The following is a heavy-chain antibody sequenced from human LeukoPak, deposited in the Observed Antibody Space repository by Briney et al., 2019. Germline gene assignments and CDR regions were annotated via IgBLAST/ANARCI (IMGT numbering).Heavy chain of an antibody. D-gene: IGHD2-21*01. CDR1: GFTFSSYW. CDR3: AREVVLSATSVFDY. CDR2: INSDGSST. V-gene: IGHV3-74*01. Sequence: GGSLRLSCAASGFTFSSYWLHWVRQAPGTGLVWVSRINSDGSSTLYADSVRGRFTISRDNAENTVYLQMNRLRAEDTGVYYCAREVVLSATSVFDYWGRGTLVTVSS. J-gene: IGHJ4*02.